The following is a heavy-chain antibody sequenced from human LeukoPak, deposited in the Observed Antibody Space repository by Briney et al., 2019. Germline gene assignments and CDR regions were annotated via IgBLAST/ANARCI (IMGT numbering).Heavy chain of an antibody. CDR2: IHPNSGGT. CDR1: GYTFTSYG. J-gene: IGHJ4*02. CDR3: ARGDLLD. Sequence: ASVKVSCKTSGYTFTSYGISWVRQAPGQGLEWMGCIHPNSGGTHYAQKFQGRVTMTRDTSISTAYLELSSLRSDDTAIYYCARGDLLDWGQGTLVTVSS. V-gene: IGHV1-2*02.